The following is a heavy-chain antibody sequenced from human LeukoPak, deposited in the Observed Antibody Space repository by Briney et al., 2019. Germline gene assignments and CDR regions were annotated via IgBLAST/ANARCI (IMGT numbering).Heavy chain of an antibody. CDR3: ARPQWLVTMGPWFGP. V-gene: IGHV4-59*01. D-gene: IGHD6-19*01. Sequence: SETLSLTCTVSGDSISSYYWSWIRQPPGKGLEWIAYTHYTGTTCYNPSLKSRVTISVDRSRNQFSLRLRSVTAADTAVYYCARPQWLVTMGPWFGPWGQGTLVTVSS. CDR2: THYTGTT. J-gene: IGHJ5*02. CDR1: GDSISSYY.